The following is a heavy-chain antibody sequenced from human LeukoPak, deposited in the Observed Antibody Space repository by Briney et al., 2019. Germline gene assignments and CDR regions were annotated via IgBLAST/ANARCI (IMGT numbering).Heavy chain of an antibody. CDR3: AKPVLEYQPFYTAFDY. D-gene: IGHD2-2*01. Sequence: GGSLRLSCAASGFTFSSYAMNWVRQAPGEGLEWVSGISGSGGSTYYADSVKGRFTISRDYSKNTLYLQMNSLRAEDTAVYYCAKPVLEYQPFYTAFDYWGQGTLVTVSS. CDR1: GFTFSSYA. CDR2: ISGSGGST. J-gene: IGHJ4*02. V-gene: IGHV3-23*01.